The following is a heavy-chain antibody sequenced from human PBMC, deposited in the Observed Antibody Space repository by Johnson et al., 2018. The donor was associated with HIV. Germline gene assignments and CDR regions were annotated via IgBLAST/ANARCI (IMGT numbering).Heavy chain of an antibody. D-gene: IGHD6-25*01. V-gene: IGHV3-43D*04. CDR3: ARVGAAGVDAFDI. CDR1: GFTFSSFE. Sequence: VQLVESGGGLVQPGGSLRLSCAASGFTFSSFEMHWVRQPPGKGLEWVSLISWDGGSTYYADSVKGRVTISRDNAKKSLYLQMNSLRAEDTAFYYCARVGAAGVDAFDIWGQGTMVTVSS. CDR2: ISWDGGST. J-gene: IGHJ3*02.